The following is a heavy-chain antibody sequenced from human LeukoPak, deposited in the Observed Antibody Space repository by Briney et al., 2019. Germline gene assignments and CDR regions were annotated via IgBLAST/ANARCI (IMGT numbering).Heavy chain of an antibody. CDR3: ARGVSPDY. V-gene: IGHV4-34*01. Sequence: SETLSLTCAVYGGSFSGYYWSWIREPPGKGLEWIGEINHSGSTNYNPSLKSRVTISVDTSKNQFSLKLSSVTAADTAVYYCARGVSPDYWGQGTLVTVSS. J-gene: IGHJ4*02. CDR1: GGSFSGYY. CDR2: INHSGST.